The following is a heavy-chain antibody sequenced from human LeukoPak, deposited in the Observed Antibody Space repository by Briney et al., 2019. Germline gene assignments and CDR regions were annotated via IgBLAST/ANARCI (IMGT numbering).Heavy chain of an antibody. V-gene: IGHV3-11*01. CDR3: ARNQGYCSGGSCYSYYYYGMDV. CDR2: ISSSGSTI. J-gene: IGHJ6*02. Sequence: GGSLRLSCAASGFTFSDYYMSWIRQAPGKGLEWVSYISSSGSTIYYADSVKGRFTISRDNAKNSLYLQMNSLRAEDTAVYYYARNQGYCSGGSCYSYYYYGMDVWGQGTTVTVSS. D-gene: IGHD2-15*01. CDR1: GFTFSDYY.